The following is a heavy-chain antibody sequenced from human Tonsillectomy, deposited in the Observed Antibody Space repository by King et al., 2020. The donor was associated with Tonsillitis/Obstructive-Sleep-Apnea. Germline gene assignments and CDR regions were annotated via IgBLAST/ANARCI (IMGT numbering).Heavy chain of an antibody. CDR1: GFIFSYSG. Sequence: QLVQSGGGVVQPGRSPRLSCAASGFIFSYSGMHWVRQAPGKGLEWVAAISDDGSKKYYVDSVRGRFTISRDNSKITLYLQMNSLRDEDTAVYYCAKDSRGNERLPRHFHDMDVWGQGATVIVSS. J-gene: IGHJ6*02. V-gene: IGHV3-30*18. CDR3: AKDSRGNERLPRHFHDMDV. D-gene: IGHD3-10*01. CDR2: ISDDGSKK.